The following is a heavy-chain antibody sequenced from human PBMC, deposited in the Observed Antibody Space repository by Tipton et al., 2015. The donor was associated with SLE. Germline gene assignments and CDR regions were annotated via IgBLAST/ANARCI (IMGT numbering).Heavy chain of an antibody. Sequence: QSGPEVKKPGASVKVSCKASGYTFTGYYMHWVRQAPGQGLEWMGRINPNSGGTNYAQKFQGRVTMTRDTSISTAFMELSRLTSDDTAVYYCARVDGDYLNAFDSWGQGTMVTVSS. CDR3: ARVDGDYLNAFDS. J-gene: IGHJ3*02. CDR1: GYTFTGYY. D-gene: IGHD4-17*01. CDR2: INPNSGGT. V-gene: IGHV1-2*06.